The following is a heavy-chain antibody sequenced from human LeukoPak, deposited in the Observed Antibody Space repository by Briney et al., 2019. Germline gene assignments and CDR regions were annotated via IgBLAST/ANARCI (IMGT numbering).Heavy chain of an antibody. Sequence: KASETLSLNCTVSGCTISSGGYYWRWLRQHPGKVLEWIGYIYYSGSTYYNPSLKSRVTISVDTSKNQLSLKLSSVTAADTAVYYCARDYCDYAAFDIWGQGTMVTVSS. CDR2: IYYSGST. D-gene: IGHD4-17*01. CDR1: GCTISSGGYY. V-gene: IGHV4-31*03. CDR3: ARDYCDYAAFDI. J-gene: IGHJ3*02.